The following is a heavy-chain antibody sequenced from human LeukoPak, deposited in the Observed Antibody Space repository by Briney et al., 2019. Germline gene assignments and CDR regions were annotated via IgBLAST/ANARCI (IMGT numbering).Heavy chain of an antibody. Sequence: VASVKVSCEASGYTFTSYGISWVRQAPGQGLEWMGWISAYNGNTNYAQKLQGRVTMTTDTSTSTAYMELRSLRSDDTAVYYCARGRAVVPAARAYYFDYWGQGTLVTVSS. CDR1: GYTFTSYG. CDR2: ISAYNGNT. V-gene: IGHV1-18*01. D-gene: IGHD2-2*01. CDR3: ARGRAVVPAARAYYFDY. J-gene: IGHJ4*02.